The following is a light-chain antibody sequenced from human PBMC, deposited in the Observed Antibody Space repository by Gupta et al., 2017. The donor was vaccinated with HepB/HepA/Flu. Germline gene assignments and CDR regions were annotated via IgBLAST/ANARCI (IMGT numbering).Light chain of an antibody. CDR3: QQYDNRVT. CDR1: EGIGRK. Sequence: EILMTQSPATLSVSPGDRATLSCRASEGIGRKLAWYQQKPGQPPRLLMYDSSTRVTGIPARFSGSGSGTEFTLTISSLQSEDFAFYYCQQYDNRVTFGGGTKVEI. V-gene: IGKV3-15*01. CDR2: DSS. J-gene: IGKJ4*01.